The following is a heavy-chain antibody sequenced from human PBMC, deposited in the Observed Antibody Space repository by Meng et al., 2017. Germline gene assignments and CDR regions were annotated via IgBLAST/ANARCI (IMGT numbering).Heavy chain of an antibody. V-gene: IGHV1-69*01. CDR2: IIPIFGTA. CDR3: ASNDGTGDRTGGDY. J-gene: IGHJ4*02. Sequence: QVALWQAWAGVNKPGSWVKASCKASGGTFSSYAISWVRQAPGQGLEWMGGIIPIFGTANYAQKFQGRVTITADESTSTAYMELSSLRSEDTAVYYCASNDGTGDRTGGDYWGQGTLVTVSS. D-gene: IGHD7-27*01. CDR1: GGTFSSYA.